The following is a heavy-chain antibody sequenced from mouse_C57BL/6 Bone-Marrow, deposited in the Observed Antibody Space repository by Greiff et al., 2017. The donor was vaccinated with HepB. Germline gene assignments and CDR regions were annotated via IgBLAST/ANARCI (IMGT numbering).Heavy chain of an antibody. D-gene: IGHD2-1*01. V-gene: IGHV10-3*01. CDR3: VRGRGGCYGNLYYYAMDY. CDR2: IRSKSSNYAT. J-gene: IGHJ4*01. CDR1: GFTFNTYA. Sequence: EVKLMESGGGLVQPKGSLKLSCAASGFTFNTYAMHWVRQAPGKGLEWVARIRSKSSNYATYYADSVKDRFTISRDDSQSMLYLQMNNLKTEDTAMYYCVRGRGGCYGNLYYYAMDYWGQGTSVTVSS.